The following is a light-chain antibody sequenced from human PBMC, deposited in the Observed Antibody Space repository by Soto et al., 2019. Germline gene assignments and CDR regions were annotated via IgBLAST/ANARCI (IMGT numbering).Light chain of an antibody. CDR1: QSVLYSSNNKNY. J-gene: IGKJ2*01. Sequence: DIVMTQSPDSLAVSLGERATINCKSSQSVLYSSNNKNYLAWYQQKPGQPPKLLIYWASTRESGVPDRFSGSGSGTDFTLTISILQAEDVAVYYCQKYYSTPYTFGQGTKLEIK. CDR3: QKYYSTPYT. V-gene: IGKV4-1*01. CDR2: WAS.